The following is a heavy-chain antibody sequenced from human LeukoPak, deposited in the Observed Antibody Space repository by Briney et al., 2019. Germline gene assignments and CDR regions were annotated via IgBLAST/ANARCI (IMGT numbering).Heavy chain of an antibody. CDR1: GFTFSDYY. J-gene: IGHJ6*03. CDR2: ISSSGSTI. Sequence: GGSPRLSCAASGFTFSDYYMSWIRQAPGKGLEWVSYISSSGSTIYYADSVKGRFTISRDNAKNSLYLQMNSLRAEDTAVYYCARSGGSFKPTYYMDVWGKGTTVTVSS. CDR3: ARSGGSFKPTYYMDV. V-gene: IGHV3-11*01. D-gene: IGHD2-15*01.